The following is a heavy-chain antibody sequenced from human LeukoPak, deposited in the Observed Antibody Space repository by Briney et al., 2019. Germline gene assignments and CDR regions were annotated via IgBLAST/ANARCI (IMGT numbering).Heavy chain of an antibody. V-gene: IGHV3-7*01. D-gene: IGHD4-17*01. CDR3: ARDGPEDGYGVFYYYYMDV. CDR2: INQDGSEK. Sequence: GGSLRLSCVASGFTFSSYWMSWVRQAPGKGLEWVANINQDGSEKYDVDSAKGRFTISRDNAKNSLYLQMNSLRAEDTAVYYCARDGPEDGYGVFYYYYMDVWGKGTTVTVSS. J-gene: IGHJ6*03. CDR1: GFTFSSYW.